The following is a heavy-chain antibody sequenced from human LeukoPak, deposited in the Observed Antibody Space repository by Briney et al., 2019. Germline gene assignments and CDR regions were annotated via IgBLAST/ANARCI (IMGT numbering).Heavy chain of an antibody. D-gene: IGHD3-22*01. J-gene: IGHJ4*02. CDR3: ARGVGPYDSAGFYEYFFDY. CDR2: INHSGST. V-gene: IGHV4-34*01. Sequence: SETLSLTCAVYGGSFSGYYWSWIRQPPGKGLEWIGEINHSGSTNYNPSLKSRVTISVDTSKNQFSLRLSSVTAADTAVYYCARGVGPYDSAGFYEYFFDYWGQGTLVTVSS. CDR1: GGSFSGYY.